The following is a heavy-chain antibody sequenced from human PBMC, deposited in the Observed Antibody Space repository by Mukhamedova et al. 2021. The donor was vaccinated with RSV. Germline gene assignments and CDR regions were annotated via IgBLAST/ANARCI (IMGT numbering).Heavy chain of an antibody. CDR2: ISAYNGNT. V-gene: IGHV1-18*01. D-gene: IGHD5-12*01. Sequence: ISAYNGNTNYAQKLQGRVTMTTDTSTSTAYMELRSLRSDDTAVYYCARDGGIVATIEIYYFDYWGQGTLVTVSS. J-gene: IGHJ4*02. CDR3: ARDGGIVATIEIYYFDY.